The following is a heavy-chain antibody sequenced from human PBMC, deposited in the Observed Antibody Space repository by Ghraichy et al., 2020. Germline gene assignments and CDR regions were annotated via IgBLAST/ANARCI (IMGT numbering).Heavy chain of an antibody. CDR1: GFTFSSCW. CDR2: IKQDGSEK. V-gene: IGHV3-7*03. CDR3: ARGYYFDRYFDY. Sequence: GGSLRLSCAASGFTFSSCWISWVRQAPGKGLEWVADIKQDGSEKYYVDSVTGRFTISRDNAKNSLYLQMNSLRVEDTAVYYCARGYYFDRYFDYWGHGTLVTVSS. D-gene: IGHD3-22*01. J-gene: IGHJ4*01.